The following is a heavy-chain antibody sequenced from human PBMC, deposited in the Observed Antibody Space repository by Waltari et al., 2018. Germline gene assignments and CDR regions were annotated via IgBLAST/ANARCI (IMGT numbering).Heavy chain of an antibody. Sequence: QVQLQESGPGLVKPSETLYLTCTVPGGSISSYYWSWIRQPPGKGLEWIGYIYYSGSTNYTPSLKSRVTISVDTSKNQFSLKLSSVTAADTAVYYCARHGTTYAFDIWGQGTMVTVSS. D-gene: IGHD1-1*01. CDR1: GGSISSYY. CDR3: ARHGTTYAFDI. V-gene: IGHV4-59*08. CDR2: IYYSGST. J-gene: IGHJ3*02.